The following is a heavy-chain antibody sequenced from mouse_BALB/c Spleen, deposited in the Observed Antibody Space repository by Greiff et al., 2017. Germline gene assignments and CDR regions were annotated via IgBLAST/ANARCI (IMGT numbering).Heavy chain of an antibody. Sequence: VQLKESGPELVKPGASVKIPCKASGYTFTDYKMDWVKQSHGKSLERIGDINPKTGGTIYNQKFKGKATLTVDKSSSTAYMELRSLTSEDTAVYYCASGGNYVNYAMDDWGQGKSDTVS. CDR1: GYTFTDYK. V-gene: IGHV1-18*01. CDR3: ASGGNYVNYAMDD. CDR2: INPKTGGT. J-gene: IGHJ4*01. D-gene: IGHD2-1*01.